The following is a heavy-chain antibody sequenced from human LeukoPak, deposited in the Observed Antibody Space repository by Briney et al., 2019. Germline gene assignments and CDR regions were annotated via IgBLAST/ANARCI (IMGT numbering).Heavy chain of an antibody. Sequence: TGGSRRLSCAASGFTFSSYGMHWVSQAPDKGLGWVAVISYDGSNKYYADSVKGRFTISRDNSKNTLYLQMNSLRAEDTAVYYCAKDRSLMYYYDSSGYYFDYWGHGTLVTVSS. J-gene: IGHJ4*01. V-gene: IGHV3-30*18. CDR3: AKDRSLMYYYDSSGYYFDY. CDR1: GFTFSSYG. CDR2: ISYDGSNK. D-gene: IGHD3-22*01.